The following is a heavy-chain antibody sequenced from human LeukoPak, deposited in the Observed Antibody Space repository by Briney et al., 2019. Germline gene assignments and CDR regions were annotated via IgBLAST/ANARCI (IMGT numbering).Heavy chain of an antibody. CDR2: IIPILGIA. D-gene: IGHD2-8*02. J-gene: IGHJ5*02. CDR3: ARTPRGIFTGSDP. CDR1: GGTFSSYT. Sequence: GASVKVSCKASGGTFSSYTISWVRQAPGQGLEWMGRIIPILGIANYAQKFQGRVTITADKSTSTAYMELSSLRSEDTAVYYCARTPRGIFTGSDPWGQGTLVTVSS. V-gene: IGHV1-69*02.